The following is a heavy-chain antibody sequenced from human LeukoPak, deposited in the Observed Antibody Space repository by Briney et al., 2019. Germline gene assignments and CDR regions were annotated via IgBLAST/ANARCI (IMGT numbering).Heavy chain of an antibody. CDR3: ARGVAILDYYFDY. Sequence: PGRSLRLSCAGSGFTFNNYGIHWVRQAPGKGLEWVAVISFDGSDKYYADSVKGRFTISRDHSKNTLYLQMNSLRGEDTAVYYCARGVAILDYYFDYWGQGTPVTVSS. V-gene: IGHV3-30*03. CDR1: GFTFNNYG. CDR2: ISFDGSDK. D-gene: IGHD5-12*01. J-gene: IGHJ4*02.